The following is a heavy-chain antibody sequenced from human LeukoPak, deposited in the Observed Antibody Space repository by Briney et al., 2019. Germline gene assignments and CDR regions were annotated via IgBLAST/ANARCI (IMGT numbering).Heavy chain of an antibody. CDR3: ASSYGDLKYFQH. J-gene: IGHJ1*01. V-gene: IGHV1-69*05. Sequence: SVKVPCKASGGTFSSYAISWVRQAPGQRLEWMGGIIPIFGTANYAQKFQGRVTITTDESTSTAYMELSSLRSEDTAVYYCASSYGDLKYFQHWGQGTLVTVSS. D-gene: IGHD4-17*01. CDR1: GGTFSSYA. CDR2: IIPIFGTA.